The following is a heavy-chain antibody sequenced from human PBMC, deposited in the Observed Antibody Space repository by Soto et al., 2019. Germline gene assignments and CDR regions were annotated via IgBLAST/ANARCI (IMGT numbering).Heavy chain of an antibody. J-gene: IGHJ4*02. V-gene: IGHV3-72*01. CDR1: GFTFSDHF. CDR3: TSPHRSSSDWYYY. CDR2: ARHKTGNYMT. Sequence: EVQLVESGGGLVQPGGSLRLSCAASGFTFSDHFMEWVRQAPGKGLEWVGRARHKTGNYMTEYAASVQGRFTISRDESKNSLFLQMSSLQTEDTAVYYCTSPHRSSSDWYYYWGQGTLGTVSS. D-gene: IGHD6-19*01.